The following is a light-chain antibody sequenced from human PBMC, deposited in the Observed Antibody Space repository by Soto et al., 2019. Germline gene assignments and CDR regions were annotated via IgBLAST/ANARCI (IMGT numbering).Light chain of an antibody. CDR2: DAS. CDR1: QNVGGY. Sequence: EIVLTQCPATLSLSPGERATLSCRASQNVGGYLAWYQQKPGQAPRLLISDASNRAAGIPARFSGIGSGTDFTLTISSLEPEDFAVYYCQQRNSWPLTFGGGTKVDIK. CDR3: QQRNSWPLT. V-gene: IGKV3-11*01. J-gene: IGKJ4*01.